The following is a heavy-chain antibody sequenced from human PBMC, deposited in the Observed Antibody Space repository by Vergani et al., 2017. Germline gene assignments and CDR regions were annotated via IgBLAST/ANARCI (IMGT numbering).Heavy chain of an antibody. CDR3: ARVPGSPDY. J-gene: IGHJ4*02. CDR1: GFTFSSYW. V-gene: IGHV3-33*08. Sequence: VQLVESGGGLVQPGGSLRLSCAASGFTFSSYWMHWVRQAPGRRLEWVAGLWYDGITKYYAESVRGRVSISTDNSKNTLYLQMNSLRAEDTAVYYCARVPGSPDYWGQGTLVTVSS. D-gene: IGHD1-14*01. CDR2: LWYDGITK.